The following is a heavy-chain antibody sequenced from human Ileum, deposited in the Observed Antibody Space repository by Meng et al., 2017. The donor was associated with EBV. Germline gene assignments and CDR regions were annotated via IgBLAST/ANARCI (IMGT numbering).Heavy chain of an antibody. CDR3: ARYGRCNGNSFYCFDP. CDR1: GGSFNDYY. V-gene: IGHV4-34*01. CDR2: IDQSGYT. D-gene: IGHD4-23*01. J-gene: IGHJ5*02. Sequence: HGRLQKWGTGLLKPSEPLSLTCAVYGGSFNDYYWTWLRQPPGKGLEWIGEIDQSGYTKFNPSLSSRATISRDTSNNQFSLRLNSVTAADTALYYCARYGRCNGNSFYCFDPWGQGTLVTVSS.